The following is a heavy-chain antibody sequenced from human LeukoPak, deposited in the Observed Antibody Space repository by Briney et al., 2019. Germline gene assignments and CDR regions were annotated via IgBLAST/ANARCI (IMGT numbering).Heavy chain of an antibody. D-gene: IGHD6-13*01. CDR3: ASWGQQLVYFDY. CDR2: INRNGGST. J-gene: IGHJ4*02. V-gene: IGHV3-20*04. CDR1: GFTFDDYG. Sequence: PGGSLRLSCAASGFTFDDYGMSWVRQAPGKGLEWVSGINRNGGSTGYADSVKGRFTISRDNAKNSLYLQMNSLRAEDTALYYCASWGQQLVYFDYWGQGTLVTVSS.